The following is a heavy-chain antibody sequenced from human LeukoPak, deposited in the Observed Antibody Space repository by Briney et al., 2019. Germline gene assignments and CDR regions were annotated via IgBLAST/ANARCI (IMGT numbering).Heavy chain of an antibody. CDR3: TKDPNGNYVGAFDP. D-gene: IGHD4-17*01. Sequence: GGPLRLSCEASGFPFSSFAMTWFRKAPGKGLGWVSSITANHGATYNIDSVKGRFTISRDKSQNTMYLQMNSLRAEDTAVYYCTKDPNGNYVGAFDPWGQGTLVTVSS. V-gene: IGHV3-23*01. CDR2: ITANHGAT. CDR1: GFPFSSFA. J-gene: IGHJ5*02.